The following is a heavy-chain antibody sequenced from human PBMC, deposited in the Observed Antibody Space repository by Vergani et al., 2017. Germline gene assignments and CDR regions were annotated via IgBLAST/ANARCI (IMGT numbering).Heavy chain of an antibody. J-gene: IGHJ6*03. D-gene: IGHD5-12*01. CDR1: GGTFSSYA. V-gene: IGHV1-69*01. CDR2: IIPIFGTA. CDR3: AREDSGYDEEDYYYXMDV. Sequence: QVQLVQSGAEVKKPGSSVKVSCKASGGTFSSYAISWVRQAPGQGLEWMGGIIPIFGTANYAQKFQGRVTITADESTSTAYMELSSLRSEDTAVYYCAREDSGYDEEDYYYXMDVWGKGTTVTVSS.